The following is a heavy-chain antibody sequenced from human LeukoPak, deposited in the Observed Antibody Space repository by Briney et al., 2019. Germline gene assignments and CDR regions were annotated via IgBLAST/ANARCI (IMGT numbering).Heavy chain of an antibody. CDR3: ARGPAQQLFDY. CDR2: INHSGST. J-gene: IGHJ4*02. V-gene: IGHV4-34*01. Sequence: PSGTLSLTCAVYGGSFSGYYWSWIRQPPGKGLEWIGEINHSGSTNYNPSLKSRVTISVDTSKNQFSLKLSSVTAADTAVYYCARGPAQQLFDYWGQGTLVTVSS. D-gene: IGHD6-13*01. CDR1: GGSFSGYY.